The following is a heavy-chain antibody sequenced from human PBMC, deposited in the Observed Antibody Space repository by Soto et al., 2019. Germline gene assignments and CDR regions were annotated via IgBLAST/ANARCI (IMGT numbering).Heavy chain of an antibody. CDR1: SDSISSYY. D-gene: IGHD6-19*01. CDR2: TDYSGNT. CDR3: ARAVGDPLYYLDY. V-gene: IGHV4-59*08. Sequence: QVQLQESGPGLVRPSETLSLTCTVSSDSISSYYWIWIRQSPGKGLEWIGFTDYSGNTNYNPSLTSRVTISGDTSKDQFSRRLSSVTAADTAVYYCARAVGDPLYYLDYWGQGTLVTVSS. J-gene: IGHJ4*02.